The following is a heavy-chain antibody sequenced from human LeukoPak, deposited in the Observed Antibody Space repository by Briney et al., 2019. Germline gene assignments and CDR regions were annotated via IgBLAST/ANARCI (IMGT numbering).Heavy chain of an antibody. CDR3: ARDPDTAMALDY. CDR1: GFSFSTYT. D-gene: IGHD5-18*01. J-gene: IGHJ4*02. Sequence: GGSLRLSCAASGFSFSTYTMNWVRQAPGKGLEWVAVIWYDGSNKYYADSVKGRFTISRDNSKNTLYLQMNSLRAEDTAVYYCARDPDTAMALDYWGQGTLVTVSS. CDR2: IWYDGSNK. V-gene: IGHV3-33*08.